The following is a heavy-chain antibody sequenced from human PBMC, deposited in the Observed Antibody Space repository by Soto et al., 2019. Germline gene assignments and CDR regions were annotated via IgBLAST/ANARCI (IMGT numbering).Heavy chain of an antibody. D-gene: IGHD4-17*01. CDR1: GGSLSRSSYY. J-gene: IGHJ5*02. V-gene: IGHV4-39*01. CDR3: ARHEYGDYGWFDP. Sequence: SETLSLTCTVSGGSLSRSSYYWGWVRQPPGKGLEWIGSIYYSGSTYYNPSLKSRVTISVDTSKNQFSLKLSSVTAADTAVYYCARHEYGDYGWFDPWGQGTLVTVSS. CDR2: IYYSGST.